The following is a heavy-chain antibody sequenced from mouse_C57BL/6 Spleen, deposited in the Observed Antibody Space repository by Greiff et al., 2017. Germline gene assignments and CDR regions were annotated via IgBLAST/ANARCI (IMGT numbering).Heavy chain of an antibody. J-gene: IGHJ2*01. CDR2: IYPGDGDT. CDR3: EIYYYGTSDD. Sequence: VQLQQSGPELVKPGASVKISCKASGYAFSSSWMNWVKQRPGTGLEWIGRIYPGDGDTNYNGKFKGKATLTADKSSSTAYMQLSSLTSEDSAVYFCEIYYYGTSDDWGQGTTLTVSS. D-gene: IGHD1-1*01. V-gene: IGHV1-82*01. CDR1: GYAFSSSW.